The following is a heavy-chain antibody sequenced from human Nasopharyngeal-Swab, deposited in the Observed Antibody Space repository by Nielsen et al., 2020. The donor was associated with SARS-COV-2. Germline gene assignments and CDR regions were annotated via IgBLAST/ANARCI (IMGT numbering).Heavy chain of an antibody. Sequence: GESLKISCAGSGLTFNSYSMIWVRQVPGEGLEWVSSISGSGSYVYYADSVKGRFTISKDSAKNSLYLQMNSLRADDTAVYFCARIAGRGSIYYYYMDVWGTGTTVTVSS. CDR3: ARIAGRGSIYYYYMDV. D-gene: IGHD1-26*01. J-gene: IGHJ6*03. CDR2: ISGSGSYV. CDR1: GLTFNSYS. V-gene: IGHV3-21*01.